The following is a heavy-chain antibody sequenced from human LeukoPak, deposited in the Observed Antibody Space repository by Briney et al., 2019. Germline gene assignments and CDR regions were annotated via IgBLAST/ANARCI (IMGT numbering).Heavy chain of an antibody. D-gene: IGHD6-13*01. CDR2: ISYDGSNK. V-gene: IGHV3-30-3*01. CDR3: AKDVRVLAAAAEY. J-gene: IGHJ4*02. Sequence: QPGRSLRLSCAASGFTFSIYAMHWVRQAPGKGLEWVAVISYDGSNKDYADSVKGRFTISRDNSKNTLYLQMNSLRAEDTAVYYCAKDVRVLAAAAEYWGQGTLVTVSS. CDR1: GFTFSIYA.